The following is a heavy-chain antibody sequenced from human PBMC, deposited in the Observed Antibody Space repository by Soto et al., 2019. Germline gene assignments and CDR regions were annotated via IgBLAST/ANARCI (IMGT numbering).Heavy chain of an antibody. CDR1: GGSISNHY. CDR2: IYYSGST. CDR3: ARLRQVVAYWYFDL. D-gene: IGHD2-15*01. J-gene: IGHJ2*01. Sequence: QVQLQESGPGLVKPSETLSLTCTVSGGSISNHYWSWIRQPPGKGLEWIGYIYYSGSTNYNPSLKSRVTISVDTSKNQFSLKLSSVTAADTAVYYCARLRQVVAYWYFDLWGRGTLVTVSS. V-gene: IGHV4-59*08.